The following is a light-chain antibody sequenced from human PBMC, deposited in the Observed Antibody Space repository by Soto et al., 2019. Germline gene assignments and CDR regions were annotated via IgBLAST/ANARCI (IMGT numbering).Light chain of an antibody. V-gene: IGKV3-15*01. J-gene: IGKJ1*01. CDR2: GAS. Sequence: EIVMTQSPATLSMSPGERATLSCRASQSVSSNLAWYQQKPGQAPRLLIYGASTRATGIPARFSGSGSGTEFTLTISSLQSEDFAVYYCQQYNNWPRTFAQEPK. CDR3: QQYNNWPRT. CDR1: QSVSSN.